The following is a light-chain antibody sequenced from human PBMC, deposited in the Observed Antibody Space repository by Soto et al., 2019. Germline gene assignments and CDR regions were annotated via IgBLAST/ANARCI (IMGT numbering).Light chain of an antibody. Sequence: DIVLTQSPGTLSLSPGERATLSCRASQSVTSNYLAWYQQKPGQAPRLLIYDAFKRATGIPARFSGSGSGTDFTLTINSLEPEDFAVYYCQQRSNWPTFGQGTRLEIK. CDR2: DAF. CDR3: QQRSNWPT. CDR1: QSVTSNY. V-gene: IGKV3D-20*02. J-gene: IGKJ5*01.